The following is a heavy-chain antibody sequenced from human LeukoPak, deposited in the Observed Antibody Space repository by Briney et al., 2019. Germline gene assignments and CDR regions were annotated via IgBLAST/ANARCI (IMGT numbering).Heavy chain of an antibody. CDR3: AREGRGYYDSSGYSCDAFDI. D-gene: IGHD3-22*01. CDR1: GGSFSGYY. V-gene: IGHV4-59*12. J-gene: IGHJ3*02. CDR2: IYYSGST. Sequence: KASETLSLTCAVYGGSFSGYYWSWIRQPPGKGLEWIGYIYYSGSTNYNPSLKSRVTISVDTSKNQFSLKLSSVTAADTAVYYCAREGRGYYDSSGYSCDAFDIWGQGTMVTVSS.